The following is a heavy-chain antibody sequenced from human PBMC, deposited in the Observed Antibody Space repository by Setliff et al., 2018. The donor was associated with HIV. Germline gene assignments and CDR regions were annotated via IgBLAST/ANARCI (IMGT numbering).Heavy chain of an antibody. D-gene: IGHD2-15*01. CDR1: GGSFSGHY. CDR2: IIHSGGT. J-gene: IGHJ4*02. CDR3: ARGGLGVVGAIDY. Sequence: SETLSLTCAVYGGSFSGHYWTWIRQPPGRGLEWIGEIIHSGGTNYNRSLKSRVTISVDTSKNQFSLNLSSVTAADTAVYYCARGGLGVVGAIDYWSQGTLVTV. V-gene: IGHV4-34*01.